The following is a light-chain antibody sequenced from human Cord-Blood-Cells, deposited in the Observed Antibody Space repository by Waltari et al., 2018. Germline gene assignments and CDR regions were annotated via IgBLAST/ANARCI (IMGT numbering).Light chain of an antibody. J-gene: IGLJ2*01. CDR1: SSDVGSYNL. Sequence: QSALTQPASVSGSPGQSITIPCPGTSSDVGSYNLVSWSQQHPGKAPNLMIYAGSKRPSGVSNRFSGSKSGNTASLTISGLQAEDEADYYCCSYAGSSTVVFGGGTKLTVL. V-gene: IGLV2-23*01. CDR2: AGS. CDR3: CSYAGSSTVV.